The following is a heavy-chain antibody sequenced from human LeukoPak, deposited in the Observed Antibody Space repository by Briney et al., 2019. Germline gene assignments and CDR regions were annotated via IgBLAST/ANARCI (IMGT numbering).Heavy chain of an antibody. V-gene: IGHV1-24*01. D-gene: IGHD2-2*01. J-gene: IGHJ5*02. CDR1: GYTLTKLS. CDR3: ATLPWAVVPVAIPWFDP. Sequence: GASVKVSCKVSGYTLTKLSMHWVRQAPGKGLEWMGGFDPEDGETIYAQKFQGRVTMTEDTSTDTAYMELSSLGSEDTAVYYGATLPWAVVPVAIPWFDPWGQGTLVTVSS. CDR2: FDPEDGET.